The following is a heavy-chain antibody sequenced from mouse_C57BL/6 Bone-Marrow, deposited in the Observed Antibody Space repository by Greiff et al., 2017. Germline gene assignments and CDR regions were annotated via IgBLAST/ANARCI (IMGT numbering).Heavy chain of an antibody. V-gene: IGHV5-17*01. CDR1: GFTFSDYG. J-gene: IGHJ1*03. Sequence: EVQRVESGGGLVKPGGSLKLSCAASGFTFSDYGMHWVRQAPEKGLEWVAYISSGSSTIYYADTVKGRFTISRDNAKNTRFLQMTRLRSEDTAMYYCAMGSTWYFDVWGTGTTVTVSS. CDR2: ISSGSSTI. CDR3: AMGSTWYFDV. D-gene: IGHD1-1*01.